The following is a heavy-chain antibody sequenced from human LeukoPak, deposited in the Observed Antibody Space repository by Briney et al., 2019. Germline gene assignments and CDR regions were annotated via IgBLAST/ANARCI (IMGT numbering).Heavy chain of an antibody. J-gene: IGHJ4*02. CDR1: GFTFSTYS. Sequence: PGGSLRLSCTASGFTFSTYSMNWVRQAPGKGLEWVSYITTSGTSTYYADSVKGRFTISRDNGKTALSLQMNSPRAEDTAVYYCVVHSATSCYWGQGTLVTVSS. CDR3: VVHSATSCY. V-gene: IGHV3-48*04. CDR2: ITTSGTST. D-gene: IGHD1-26*01.